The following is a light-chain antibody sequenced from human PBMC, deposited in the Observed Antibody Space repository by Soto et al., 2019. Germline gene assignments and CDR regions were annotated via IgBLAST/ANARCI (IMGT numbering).Light chain of an antibody. V-gene: IGKV3-20*01. CDR1: QSVSSNY. J-gene: IGKJ2*01. Sequence: EIVLTQSPGTLSLSPGERATLSCRASQSVSSNYLAWYQQKPGQAPRLLIFGASIRATGIPDRFSGSGSGTDFTLTISRLEPEDFAVYYCQQYGSSLYTFGQGTKVDIK. CDR2: GAS. CDR3: QQYGSSLYT.